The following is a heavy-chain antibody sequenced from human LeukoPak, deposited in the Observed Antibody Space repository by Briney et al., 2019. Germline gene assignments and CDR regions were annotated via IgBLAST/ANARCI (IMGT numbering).Heavy chain of an antibody. V-gene: IGHV4-59*01. Sequence: PSETLSLTCAVYGGSFSGYYWSWIRQPPGKGLDWIGYIHYRGSTNYNPSLKSRVTITVDTSKNQFSLKLTSVTAADTAVYYCARVRPAVAGTHYFDYWGQGTLVTVSS. D-gene: IGHD6-19*01. J-gene: IGHJ4*02. CDR1: GGSFSGYY. CDR2: IHYRGST. CDR3: ARVRPAVAGTHYFDY.